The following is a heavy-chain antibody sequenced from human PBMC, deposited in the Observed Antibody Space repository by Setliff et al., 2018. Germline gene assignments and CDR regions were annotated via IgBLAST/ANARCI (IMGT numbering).Heavy chain of an antibody. J-gene: IGHJ4*02. CDR3: ARVRRGGYYGSGSSPFDY. Sequence: SETLSLTCAVYGGSFSGYYWSWIRQPPGKGLEWIGEINHSGSTNYNPSLKSRVTISVDTSKNQFSLKLSSVTATDTAVYYCARVRRGGYYGSGSSPFDYWGQGTLVTVSS. CDR2: INHSGST. V-gene: IGHV4-34*01. D-gene: IGHD3-10*01. CDR1: GGSFSGYY.